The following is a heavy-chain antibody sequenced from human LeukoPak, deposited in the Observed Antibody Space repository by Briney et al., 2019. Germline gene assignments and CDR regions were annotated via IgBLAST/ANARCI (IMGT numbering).Heavy chain of an antibody. J-gene: IGHJ3*02. CDR1: GGTFSSYA. V-gene: IGHV1-69*01. D-gene: IGHD6-6*01. CDR2: IIPIFGTA. Sequence: WASVKVSCKASGGTFSSYAISWVRQAPGQGLEWMGGIIPIFGTANYAQKFQGRVTITADESTSTAYMELSSLRSEDTAVYYCARDLRYSSSYAFDIWGQGTMVTVSS. CDR3: ARDLRYSSSYAFDI.